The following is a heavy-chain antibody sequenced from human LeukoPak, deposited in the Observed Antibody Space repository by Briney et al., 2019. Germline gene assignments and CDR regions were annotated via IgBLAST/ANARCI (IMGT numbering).Heavy chain of an antibody. D-gene: IGHD2-15*01. CDR2: IWYDGSNK. Sequence: GGSLRLSCAASGFTFSSYGMHWVRQAPGKGLEGVAVIWYDGSNKYYADSVKGRFTISRDSSKNTLYLQMNSLRAEDTAMYYCARPYCSGGSCYGSLDYWGQGTLVTVSS. V-gene: IGHV3-33*01. CDR1: GFTFSSYG. J-gene: IGHJ4*02. CDR3: ARPYCSGGSCYGSLDY.